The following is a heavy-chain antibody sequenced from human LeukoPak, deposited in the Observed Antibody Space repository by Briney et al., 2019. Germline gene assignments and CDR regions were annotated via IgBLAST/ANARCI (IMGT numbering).Heavy chain of an antibody. CDR3: ARGPVWTYYDFWSGYRTPTFDY. CDR1: GGTFSSYA. D-gene: IGHD3-3*01. Sequence: SVKVSCKASGGTFSSYAISWVRQAPGRGLEWLGGIIPTFGTANYAQKFQGRVTMTRNTSISTAYMELSSLRSEDTAVYYCARGPVWTYYDFWSGYRTPTFDYWGQGTLVTVSS. V-gene: IGHV1-69*05. J-gene: IGHJ4*02. CDR2: IIPTFGTA.